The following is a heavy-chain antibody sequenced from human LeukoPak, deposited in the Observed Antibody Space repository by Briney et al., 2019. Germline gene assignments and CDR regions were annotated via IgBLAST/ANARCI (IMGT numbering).Heavy chain of an antibody. CDR3: ARDREEGYNSYYFDS. V-gene: IGHV1-46*01. CDR2: INPSGGST. CDR1: GYTFTNYY. D-gene: IGHD5-24*01. J-gene: IGHJ4*02. Sequence: ASVKVSCKASGYTFTNYYMHWVRQAPGQGLEWMGIINPSGGSTGYAQKFQGRFTMTRDTSTTSVYMELSSLRSEDTAVYYCARDREEGYNSYYFDSWGQGTLVIVSS.